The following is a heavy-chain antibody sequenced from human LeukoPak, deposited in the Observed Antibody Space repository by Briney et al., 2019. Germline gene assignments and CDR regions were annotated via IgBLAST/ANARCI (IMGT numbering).Heavy chain of an antibody. CDR3: ARVPDFWSGHDAFDI. D-gene: IGHD3-3*01. CDR1: GYTFTSYD. CDR2: TNPNSGNT. V-gene: IGHV1-8*01. J-gene: IGHJ3*02. Sequence: ASVKVSCKASGYTFTSYDINWVRQATGQGLEWMGWTNPNSGNTGYAQKFQGRVTMTRNTSISTAYMELSSLRSEDTAVYYCARVPDFWSGHDAFDIWGQGTMVTVSS.